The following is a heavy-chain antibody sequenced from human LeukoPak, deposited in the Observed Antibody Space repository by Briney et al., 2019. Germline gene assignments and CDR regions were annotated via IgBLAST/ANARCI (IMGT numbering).Heavy chain of an antibody. CDR3: ARSDCSSTSCYIGY. D-gene: IGHD2-2*02. CDR2: IYYSGST. Sequence: PSETLSLTCTVSGGSISSYYWSWIRQPPGKGLEWIGYIYYSGSTNYNPSLKSRVTISVDTSKNQFSLKLSSVTAADTAVYYCARSDCSSTSCYIGYWGQGTLVTVSS. V-gene: IGHV4-59*01. CDR1: GGSISSYY. J-gene: IGHJ4*02.